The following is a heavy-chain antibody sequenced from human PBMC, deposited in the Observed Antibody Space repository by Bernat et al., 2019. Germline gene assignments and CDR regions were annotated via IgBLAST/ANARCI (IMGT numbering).Heavy chain of an antibody. J-gene: IGHJ6*03. CDR1: GFTFSNYG. V-gene: IGHV3-33*01. CDR3: ARGPRNYYYYYMDV. CDR2: IWYDGSNR. Sequence: QVQLVESGGVVVQPVISLRLSCAASGFTFSNYGMHWVRQAPGKGLDWVAVIWYDGSNRYYADSVKGRFTISRDNSKSTLYLQMNSLRAEDTAVYYCARGPRNYYYYYMDVWGKGTTVTVSS.